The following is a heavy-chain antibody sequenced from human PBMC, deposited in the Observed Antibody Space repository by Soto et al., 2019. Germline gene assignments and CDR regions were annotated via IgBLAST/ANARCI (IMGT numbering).Heavy chain of an antibody. J-gene: IGHJ4*02. CDR2: IIPIFGTA. CDR1: GGTFSSYA. CDR3: ARDLNVDGIAAAATGY. V-gene: IGHV1-69*13. D-gene: IGHD6-13*01. Sequence: ASVKVSCKASGGTFSSYAISWVRQAPGQGLEWMGGIIPIFGTANYAQKFQGRVTITADESTSTAYMELSSLRSEDTAVYYCARDLNVDGIAAAATGYWGQGTLVTVYS.